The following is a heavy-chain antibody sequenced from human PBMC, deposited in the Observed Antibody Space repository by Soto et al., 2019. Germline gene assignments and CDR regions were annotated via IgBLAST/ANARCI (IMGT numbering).Heavy chain of an antibody. Sequence: ASVKVSCKASGGTFSSYAIRWVRQAPGQGLEWMGGIIPIFGTANYAQKFQGRVTITADESTSTAYMELSSLRSEDTAVYYCARVLSGTFRYWGQGTLVTVYS. CDR2: IIPIFGTA. V-gene: IGHV1-69*13. CDR3: ARVLSGTFRY. J-gene: IGHJ4*02. D-gene: IGHD1-26*01. CDR1: GGTFSSYA.